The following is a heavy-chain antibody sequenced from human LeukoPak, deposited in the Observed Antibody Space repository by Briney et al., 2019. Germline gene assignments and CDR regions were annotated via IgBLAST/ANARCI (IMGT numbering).Heavy chain of an antibody. V-gene: IGHV4-59*01. CDR2: ILSSGST. J-gene: IGHJ3*02. CDR1: SGSINNYY. CDR3: ARTNQISGTAFDI. D-gene: IGHD1-14*01. Sequence: SETLSLACTVSSGSINNYYWSWIRQTPGKGQEWIGYILSSGSTNYNPSVKSRVTISVDTSKTQFSLKLSSVTAADTAVYYCARTNQISGTAFDIWGEGTMVIVTS.